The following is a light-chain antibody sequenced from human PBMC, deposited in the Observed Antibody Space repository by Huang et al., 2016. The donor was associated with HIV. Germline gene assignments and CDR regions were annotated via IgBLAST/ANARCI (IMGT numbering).Light chain of an antibody. CDR2: RAS. J-gene: IGKJ2*01. CDR3: QQYNTYLYT. Sequence: DIQMTQPPSTLSASVGDRVTITCRASQNINTWLAWYQQKPGKAPDLLIYRASSLQVGVPSRFTGSGSGTEFTLTITSLQPDDLGTYYCQQYNTYLYTFGQGTKLEI. CDR1: QNINTW. V-gene: IGKV1-5*03.